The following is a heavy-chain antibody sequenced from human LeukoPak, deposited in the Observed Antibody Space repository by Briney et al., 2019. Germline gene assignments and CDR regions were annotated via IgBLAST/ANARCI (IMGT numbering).Heavy chain of an antibody. V-gene: IGHV4-61*02. D-gene: IGHD3-22*01. Sequence: SETLSLTCTVSGGSISSGSYYWSWIRQPAGKGLEWIGRIYTSGSTNYNPSLKSRVTISVDTSKNRFSLKLSSVTAADTAVYYCARDSRGRIDPWGQGTLVTVSS. CDR3: ARDSRGRIDP. CDR1: GGSISSGSYY. J-gene: IGHJ5*02. CDR2: IYTSGST.